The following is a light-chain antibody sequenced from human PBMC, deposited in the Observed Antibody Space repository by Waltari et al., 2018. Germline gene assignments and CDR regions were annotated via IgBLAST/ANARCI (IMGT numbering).Light chain of an antibody. V-gene: IGKV3-11*01. CDR1: HSVTNY. CDR2: DTS. CDR3: QQRHDWPLT. J-gene: IGKJ4*01. Sequence: IVLPQSLAILSLSPGESASLSCSASHSVTNYLASYQEKPGQAPRLHIYDTSNRATGIPAKFECSGFRTGFTLTISSLGPEDFAVYYCQQRHDWPLTFGGGTKVEIK.